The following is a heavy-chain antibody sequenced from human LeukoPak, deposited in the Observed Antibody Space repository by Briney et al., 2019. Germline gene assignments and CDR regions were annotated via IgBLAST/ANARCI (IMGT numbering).Heavy chain of an antibody. D-gene: IGHD6-13*01. CDR3: ARVIRAAPGKGYFDY. CDR1: GFIFSTYA. CDR2: ISGSGGST. V-gene: IGHV3-23*01. J-gene: IGHJ4*02. Sequence: GSLILSCATSGFIFSTYALSWVRQAPGKGLEWASSISGSGGSTYHADSVKGRFTISRDSSKNTLYLQMNSLRAEDTAIYYCARVIRAAPGKGYFDYWGQGTLVTVSS.